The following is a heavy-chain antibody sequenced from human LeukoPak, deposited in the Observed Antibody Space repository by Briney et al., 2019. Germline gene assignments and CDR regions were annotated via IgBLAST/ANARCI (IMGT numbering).Heavy chain of an antibody. V-gene: IGHV4-39*01. Sequence: SETLSLTCTVSGGSISSSSYSWGWIRQPPGKGLEWIGSIYYSGSTYYNPSLKSRVTISVDTSKNQFSLKLSSVTAADTAVYYCARQLLWFGELADYWGQGTLVTVSS. D-gene: IGHD3-10*01. J-gene: IGHJ4*02. CDR2: IYYSGST. CDR1: GGSISSSSYS. CDR3: ARQLLWFGELADY.